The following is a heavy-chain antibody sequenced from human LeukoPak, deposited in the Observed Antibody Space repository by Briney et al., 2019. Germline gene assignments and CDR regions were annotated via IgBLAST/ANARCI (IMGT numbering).Heavy chain of an antibody. CDR1: GYTFTSYA. CDR2: INAGNGNT. CDR3: ARLRNVGGNPHPFNV. Sequence: ASVKVSCKASGYTFTSYAMHWVRQAPGQRLEWMGWINAGNGNTKYSQKFQGRVTITRDTSASTAYMELSSLRSEDTAVYYCARLRNVGGNPHPFNVWGQGTTVTVSS. V-gene: IGHV1-3*01. D-gene: IGHD4-23*01. J-gene: IGHJ3*01.